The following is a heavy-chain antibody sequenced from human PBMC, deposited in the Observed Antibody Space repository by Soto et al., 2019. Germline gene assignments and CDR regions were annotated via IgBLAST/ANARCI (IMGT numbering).Heavy chain of an antibody. V-gene: IGHV3-7*01. CDR2: IKQDGSEK. D-gene: IGHD3-3*01. Sequence: EVQLVESGGGLVQPGGSLRLSCAASGFTFSSYWMSWVRQAPGKGLEWVAHIKQDGSEKYYVDSVKGRFTISRDNAKNSLYLQMNILRVEETAVYYCERENSNDFWSGYHTGGSWFVPWGQGTLVTVSS. J-gene: IGHJ5*02. CDR3: ERENSNDFWSGYHTGGSWFVP. CDR1: GFTFSSYW.